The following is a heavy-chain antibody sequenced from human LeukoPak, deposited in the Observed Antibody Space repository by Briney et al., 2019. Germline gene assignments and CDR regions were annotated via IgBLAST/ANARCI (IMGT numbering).Heavy chain of an antibody. Sequence: SETLSLTCAVYGGSFSGYYWSWIRQPPGKGLEWIGEINRSGSTNYSPSLKSRVTISVDTSKSQFSLKLTSVTAADTAVYYCARFGSYWGQGTLVTVPS. CDR3: ARFGSY. V-gene: IGHV4-34*01. J-gene: IGHJ4*02. CDR1: GGSFSGYY. CDR2: INRSGST. D-gene: IGHD3-10*01.